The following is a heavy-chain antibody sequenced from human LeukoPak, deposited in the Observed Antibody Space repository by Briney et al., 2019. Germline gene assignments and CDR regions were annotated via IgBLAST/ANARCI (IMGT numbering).Heavy chain of an antibody. D-gene: IGHD4-23*01. CDR3: ARGDYGGPSGMNLQH. CDR2: ISSSGFTI. J-gene: IGHJ1*01. Sequence: GGSLRLSCAASGFTFSSYSMNWVRKAPGTGLEWVSYISSSGFTIYYSDFVKGRFTISRDNANNSLYMQMSSLRAEDTAVYYCARGDYGGPSGMNLQHWGQGTLVPVSS. CDR1: GFTFSSYS. V-gene: IGHV3-48*01.